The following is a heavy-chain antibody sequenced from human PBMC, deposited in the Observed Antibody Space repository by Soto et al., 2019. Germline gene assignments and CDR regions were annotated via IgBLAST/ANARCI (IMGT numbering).Heavy chain of an antibody. J-gene: IGHJ4*02. CDR2: ISYYGGNK. V-gene: IGHV3-30-3*01. CDR3: ARDKDQYDFWGGTLDS. Sequence: QLVESGGGVVQPERSLKLSCTASNFVFSVYSLHWVRQAPGKGLEWVALISYYGGNKYYADSVKGRFTISRDNSKNTLYLQMNGLRREDTAVYYCARDKDQYDFWGGTLDSWGQGTLVTVSS. D-gene: IGHD3-3*01. CDR1: NFVFSVYS.